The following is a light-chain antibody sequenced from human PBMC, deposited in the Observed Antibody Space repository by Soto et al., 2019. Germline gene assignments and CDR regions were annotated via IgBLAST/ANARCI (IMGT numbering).Light chain of an antibody. CDR1: RRDVGGYNY. CDR3: SPYTSKSTYV. V-gene: IGLV2-14*01. J-gene: IGLJ1*01. Sequence: QSALTPPGSVSGSPGQSITISCTGTRRDVGGYNYVSWYQQYPGKAPKLMIYHVSNRPSGVSNRFSGSKSGNSASLTISGLQAEDEADYYCSPYTSKSTYVFGTGTKVT. CDR2: HVS.